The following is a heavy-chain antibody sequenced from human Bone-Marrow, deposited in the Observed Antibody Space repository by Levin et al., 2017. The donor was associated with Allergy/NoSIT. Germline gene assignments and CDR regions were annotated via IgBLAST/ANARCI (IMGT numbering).Heavy chain of an antibody. D-gene: IGHD5-18*01. Sequence: GGSLRLSCAASGFPFSSFALSWVRQAPGKGLEWVSFISGSGEITHYADSVKGRFTIYRENSKSTVFLQMNSLRAEDTATYYCAKEAYSYGRPFHSWGQGTLVAVSS. V-gene: IGHV3-23*01. CDR3: AKEAYSYGRPFHS. J-gene: IGHJ4*02. CDR1: GFPFSSFA. CDR2: ISGSGEIT.